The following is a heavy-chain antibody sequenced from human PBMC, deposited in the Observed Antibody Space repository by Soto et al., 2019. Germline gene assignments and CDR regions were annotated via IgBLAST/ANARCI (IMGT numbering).Heavy chain of an antibody. D-gene: IGHD5-18*01. Sequence: GASVKVSCKASGGTFSSYAISWVRQAPGQGLEWMGGIIPIFGTANYAQKFQGRVTITADESTSTAYMELSSLRSEDTAVYYCARDRGGYSYGFFFDYWGQGTLVTVSS. CDR2: IIPIFGTA. CDR3: ARDRGGYSYGFFFDY. J-gene: IGHJ4*02. V-gene: IGHV1-69*13. CDR1: GGTFSSYA.